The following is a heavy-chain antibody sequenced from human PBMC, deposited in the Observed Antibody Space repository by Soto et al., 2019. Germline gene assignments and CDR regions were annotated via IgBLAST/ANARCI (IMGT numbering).Heavy chain of an antibody. V-gene: IGHV3-30-3*01. D-gene: IGHD6-19*01. CDR1: GFTFSAYP. CDR2: ISYDGNNK. CDR3: AKGKYSSPTSGVDF. Sequence: QVQLVESGGGVVQPGGSLRLSCAASGFTFSAYPLFWVRQAPGKGLEWVAIISYDGNNKYYADSVKGRFTISRDNSKNTLYVQMNSLRGEDTAVYYWAKGKYSSPTSGVDFWGQGTLVSVSS. J-gene: IGHJ4*02.